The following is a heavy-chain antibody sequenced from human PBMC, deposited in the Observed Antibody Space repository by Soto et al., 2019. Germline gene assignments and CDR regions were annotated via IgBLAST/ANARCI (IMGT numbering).Heavy chain of an antibody. Sequence: GGSLRLSCAASGFTFSSYAMSWVRQAPGKGLEWVSAISGSGGSTYYADSVKGRFTISRDNSKNTLYLQMNSLRDEDTAGYYCTKVYRRVEVATSGGLDFWGQGTTVTVSS. CDR3: TKVYRRVEVATSGGLDF. D-gene: IGHD6-19*01. CDR1: GFTFSSYA. V-gene: IGHV3-23*01. CDR2: ISGSGGST. J-gene: IGHJ6*02.